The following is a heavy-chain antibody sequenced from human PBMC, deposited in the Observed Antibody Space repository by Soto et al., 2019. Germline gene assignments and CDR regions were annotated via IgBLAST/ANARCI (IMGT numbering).Heavy chain of an antibody. CDR1: GGTFSTSA. V-gene: IGHV1-69*12. CDR2: IMPIFPTP. CDR3: ARDKARLPIGGNYYCIWDV. D-gene: IGHD6-25*01. J-gene: IGHJ6*02. Sequence: QVQLEQSGAEVKKPGSSVKVSCKASGGTFSTSAISWVRQAPGQGLEWMGGIMPIFPTPDYAQKFQGRVTITADESTSKAHMELSGLKSDDAAVYYCARDKARLPIGGNYYCIWDVWGQGTTVTVSS.